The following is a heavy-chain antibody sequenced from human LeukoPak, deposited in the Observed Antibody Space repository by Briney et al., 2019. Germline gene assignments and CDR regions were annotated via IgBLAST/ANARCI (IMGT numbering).Heavy chain of an antibody. V-gene: IGHV1-69*01. D-gene: IGHD2-15*01. CDR2: IIPIFGTA. Sequence: ASVKVSCKASGGTFSSYAISWVRQAPGQGLEWMGGIIPIFGTANYAQKFQGRVTITADESTSTAYMELSSLRSEDTAVYYCAREPYCSGGSCSSAPLAYWGQGTLVTVSS. CDR3: AREPYCSGGSCSSAPLAY. J-gene: IGHJ4*02. CDR1: GGTFSSYA.